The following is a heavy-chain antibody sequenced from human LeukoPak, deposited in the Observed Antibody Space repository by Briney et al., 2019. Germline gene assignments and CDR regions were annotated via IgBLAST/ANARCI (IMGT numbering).Heavy chain of an antibody. Sequence: PGGSLRLSCAASGFTFSSYSMNWVRQAPGKGLEWVSSISSSSSYIYYADSVKGRFTISRDNAKNSLYLQMNSLRAEDTAVYYCARERYRGYSYGTFDYWGQGTLVTVSS. D-gene: IGHD5-18*01. V-gene: IGHV3-21*01. CDR2: ISSSSSYI. J-gene: IGHJ4*02. CDR1: GFTFSSYS. CDR3: ARERYRGYSYGTFDY.